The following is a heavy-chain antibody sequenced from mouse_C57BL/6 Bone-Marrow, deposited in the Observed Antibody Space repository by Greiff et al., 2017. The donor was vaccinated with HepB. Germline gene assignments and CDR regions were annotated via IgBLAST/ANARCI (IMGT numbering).Heavy chain of an antibody. CDR3: ARGDGYFYCAMDY. CDR1: GYTFTSYW. V-gene: IGHV1-52*01. CDR2: IDPSDSET. Sequence: QVQLQQPGAELVRPGSSVKLSCKASGYTFTSYWMHWVKQRPIQGLEWIGNIDPSDSETHYNQKFKDKATLTVDKSSSTAYMQLSSLTSEDSAVYYCARGDGYFYCAMDYWGQGTSVTVSS. D-gene: IGHD2-3*01. J-gene: IGHJ4*01.